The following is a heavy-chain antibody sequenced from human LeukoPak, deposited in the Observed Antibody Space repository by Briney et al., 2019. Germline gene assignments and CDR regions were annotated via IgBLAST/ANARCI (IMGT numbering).Heavy chain of an antibody. V-gene: IGHV1-2*02. CDR3: ARDAVAVSDY. CDR1: GYTFTSYE. Sequence: ASVKVSCKASGYTFTSYEINWVRQAPGQGLEWMGWINPNSGGTNYAQKFQGRVTMTRDTSISTAYMELSRLRSDDTAVYYCARDAVAVSDYWGQGTLVTVSS. J-gene: IGHJ4*02. D-gene: IGHD2-21*01. CDR2: INPNSGGT.